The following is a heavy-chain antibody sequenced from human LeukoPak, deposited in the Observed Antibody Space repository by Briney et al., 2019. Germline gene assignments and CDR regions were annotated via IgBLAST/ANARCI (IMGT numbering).Heavy chain of an antibody. J-gene: IGHJ2*01. Sequence: PSETLSLTCTVSGGPIRDYYWSWIRHASGKGLEWIGSVYYSGSTIYNPSLKSRVTISMDTSKKHFSLQLTSVTAAETAVYYCARADFGDYEWYFDLWGRGTLVTVSS. CDR1: GGPIRDYY. CDR3: ARADFGDYEWYFDL. D-gene: IGHD4-17*01. CDR2: VYYSGST. V-gene: IGHV4-59*01.